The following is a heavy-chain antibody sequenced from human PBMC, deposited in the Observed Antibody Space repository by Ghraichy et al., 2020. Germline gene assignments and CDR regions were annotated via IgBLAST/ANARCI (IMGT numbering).Heavy chain of an antibody. D-gene: IGHD1-26*01. Sequence: SETLSLTCTVSGGSISSYYWSWIRQPPGKGLEWIGYIYYSGSTNYNPSLKSRVTISVDTSKNQFSLKLSSVTAADTAVYYCARLWEIPAWLDYWGQGTLVTVSS. CDR2: IYYSGST. CDR3: ARLWEIPAWLDY. CDR1: GGSISSYY. J-gene: IGHJ4*02. V-gene: IGHV4-59*08.